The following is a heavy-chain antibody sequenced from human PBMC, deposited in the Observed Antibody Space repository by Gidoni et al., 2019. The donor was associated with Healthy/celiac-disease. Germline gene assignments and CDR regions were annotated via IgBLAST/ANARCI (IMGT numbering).Heavy chain of an antibody. CDR2: INNSGST. J-gene: IGHJ4*02. V-gene: IGHV4-34*01. Sequence: QVQLQQWGAGLLKPSETLSLTCAVYGGSFSGYYWSWIRQPPGKGLEWIGEINNSGSTNYNPSLKSRVTISVDTSKNQFSLKLSSVTAADTAVYYCASGLVDTAMVTIGDYWGQGTLVTVSS. CDR1: GGSFSGYY. CDR3: ASGLVDTAMVTIGDY. D-gene: IGHD5-18*01.